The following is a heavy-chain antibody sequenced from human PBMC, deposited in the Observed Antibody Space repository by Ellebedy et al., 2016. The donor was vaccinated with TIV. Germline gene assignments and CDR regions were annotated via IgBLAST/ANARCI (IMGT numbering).Heavy chain of an antibody. CDR3: AKDLRYSAGWGGALDI. D-gene: IGHD2-8*02. CDR2: IGSSAYST. V-gene: IGHV3-23*01. Sequence: PGGSLRLSCSAPGFNFGGHAMKWVRQAPGKGLEWVSSIGSSAYSTHYADSVKGRFTISRDNSRNTLYLQMNSVRGEDTAVYFWAKDLRYSAGWGGALDIWGHGAMVTVSS. CDR1: GFNFGGHA. J-gene: IGHJ3*02.